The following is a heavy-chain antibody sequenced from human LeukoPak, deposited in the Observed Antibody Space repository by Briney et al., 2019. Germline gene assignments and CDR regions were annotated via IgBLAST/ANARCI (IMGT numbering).Heavy chain of an antibody. V-gene: IGHV4-34*01. CDR2: INHSGST. J-gene: IGHJ4*02. D-gene: IGHD6-13*01. CDR1: GGSFSGYY. CDR3: ARLSSSWYYFDY. Sequence: PSETLSLTCAVYGGSFSGYYWSWIRQPPGKGLEWIGEINHSGSTNYNPSLKSRVTISVDTSKNQFSLQLSSVTAADTAVYYCARLSSSWYYFDYWGQGTLVTVSS.